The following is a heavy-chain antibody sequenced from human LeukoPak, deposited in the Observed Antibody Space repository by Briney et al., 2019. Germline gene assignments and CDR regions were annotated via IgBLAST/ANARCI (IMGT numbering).Heavy chain of an antibody. CDR2: IYPGDSDT. CDR1: GYSFTSYW. J-gene: IGHJ3*02. CDR3: ARHLPPGPMVRGVIGAFDI. V-gene: IGHV5-51*01. Sequence: GESLKISCKGSGYSFTSYWIGWVRQMPGKGLEWMGIIYPGDSDTRYSPSFQGQVTISADKSISTAYLQWSSLKASDTAMYYCARHLPPGPMVRGVIGAFDIWGQGTMVTVSS. D-gene: IGHD3-10*01.